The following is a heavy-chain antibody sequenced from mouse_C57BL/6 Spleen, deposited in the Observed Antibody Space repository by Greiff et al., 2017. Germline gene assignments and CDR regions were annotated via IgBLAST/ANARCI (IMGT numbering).Heavy chain of an antibody. CDR1: GYTFTSYW. V-gene: IGHV1-53*01. CDR2: INPSNGGT. J-gene: IGHJ2*01. Sequence: QVQLQQPGTELVKPGASVKLSCKASGYTFTSYWMHWVKQRPGQGLEWLGNINPSNGGTNYNEKFKSKTTLTVDKSSSTAYMQLSSLTSEDSAVYYCARSPHYYGSSNYFDYWGQGTTLTVSS. CDR3: ARSPHYYGSSNYFDY. D-gene: IGHD1-1*01.